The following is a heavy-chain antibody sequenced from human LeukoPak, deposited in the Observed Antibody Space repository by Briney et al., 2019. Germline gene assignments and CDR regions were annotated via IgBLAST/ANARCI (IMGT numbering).Heavy chain of an antibody. CDR3: ARERSLGYCSGGSCYHNWFDP. J-gene: IGHJ5*02. D-gene: IGHD2-15*01. V-gene: IGHV4-34*01. CDR2: INHSGST. CDR1: GGSISSYY. Sequence: SETLSLTCTVSGGSISSYYWSWIRQPPGKGLEWIGEINHSGSTNYNPSLKSRVTISVDTSKNQFSLKLSSVTAADTAVYYCARERSLGYCSGGSCYHNWFDPWGQGTLVTVSS.